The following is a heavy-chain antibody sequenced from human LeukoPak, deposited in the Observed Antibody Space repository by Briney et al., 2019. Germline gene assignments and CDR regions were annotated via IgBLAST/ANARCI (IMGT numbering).Heavy chain of an antibody. CDR2: TYYRSKWFD. D-gene: IGHD5/OR15-5a*01. V-gene: IGHV6-1*01. CDR3: ARTTVYDGSKYYGLDV. Sequence: SQTLSLTCAISGDSVSSDRAAWNWIRQSPSRGLEWLGRTYYRSKWFDEYAVSVKSRITIKPDTSRNQFSLHLNSVTPEDTAVHFCARTTVYDGSKYYGLDVWGQGTTVTVSS. J-gene: IGHJ6*02. CDR1: GDSVSSDRAA.